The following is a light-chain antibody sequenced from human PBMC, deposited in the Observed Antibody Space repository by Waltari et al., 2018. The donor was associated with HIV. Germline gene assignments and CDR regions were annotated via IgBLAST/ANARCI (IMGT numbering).Light chain of an antibody. CDR1: SSDVGGYNL. J-gene: IGLJ2*01. CDR2: EVS. Sequence: QSALTQPASVSGPPGQSITLSCTGTSSDVGGYNLVPWYQQHPGKAPKRMIYEVSKRPSGVSNRFSGSKSGNTASLTISGLQAEDEADYYCCAYAGSTTYVIFGGGTKLTVL. CDR3: CAYAGSTTYVI. V-gene: IGLV2-23*02.